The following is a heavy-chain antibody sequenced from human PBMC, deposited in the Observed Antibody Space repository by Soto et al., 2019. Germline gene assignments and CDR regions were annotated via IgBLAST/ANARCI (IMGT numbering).Heavy chain of an antibody. Sequence: GGSLRLSCAASGFTFSSYWMSWVRQAPGKGLEWVANIKQAVSENYYVDSVKGRFTISRANAKNSLYLQMNSLRAEDTAVYYCAGERQYPLLMRSYYYGMDVWGQGTTVTVS. D-gene: IGHD2-2*01. V-gene: IGHV3-7*01. CDR2: IKQAVSEN. J-gene: IGHJ6*02. CDR1: GFTFSSYW. CDR3: AGERQYPLLMRSYYYGMDV.